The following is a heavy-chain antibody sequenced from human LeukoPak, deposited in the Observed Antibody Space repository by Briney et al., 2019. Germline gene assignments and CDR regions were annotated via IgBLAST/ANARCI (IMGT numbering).Heavy chain of an antibody. CDR3: ARGKTTVTTWFDP. D-gene: IGHD4-17*01. Sequence: PGGSLRLSCAASGFTFSSYSMNWVRQAPGKGLEWVSSISSSSSYIYYADSVKGRFTISRDNAKSSLYLQMNSLRAEDTAVYYCARGKTTVTTWFDPWGQGTLVTVSS. CDR2: ISSSSSYI. V-gene: IGHV3-21*01. CDR1: GFTFSSYS. J-gene: IGHJ5*02.